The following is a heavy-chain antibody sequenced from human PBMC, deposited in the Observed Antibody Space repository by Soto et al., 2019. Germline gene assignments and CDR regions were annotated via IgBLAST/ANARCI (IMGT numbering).Heavy chain of an antibody. Sequence: GGSLRLSCEVSGFTFRVNGVSWVRQAPGKGLEWVSTLGGADGGTYYADSVKGRFTISRDNSKNTLYLQMNSLRAEDTAVYYCARDVSRRFAYWGQGTLVTVSS. CDR3: ARDVSRRFAY. V-gene: IGHV3-23*01. CDR1: GFTFRVNG. D-gene: IGHD2-2*01. J-gene: IGHJ4*02. CDR2: LGGADGGT.